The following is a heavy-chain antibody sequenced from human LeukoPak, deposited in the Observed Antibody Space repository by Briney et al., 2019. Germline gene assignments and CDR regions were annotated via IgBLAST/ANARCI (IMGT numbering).Heavy chain of an antibody. CDR3: ARGPTYYYDSSGYYGAYYYYGMDV. V-gene: IGHV4-39*07. Sequence: KPSETLSLTCTVSGGSISSSSYYWGWIRQPPGKGLEWIGSIYYSGSTYYNPSLKSRVTISVDTSKNQFSLKLSSVTAADTAVYYCARGPTYYYDSSGYYGAYYYYGMDVWGQGTTVTVSS. CDR1: GGSISSSSYY. J-gene: IGHJ6*02. D-gene: IGHD3-22*01. CDR2: IYYSGST.